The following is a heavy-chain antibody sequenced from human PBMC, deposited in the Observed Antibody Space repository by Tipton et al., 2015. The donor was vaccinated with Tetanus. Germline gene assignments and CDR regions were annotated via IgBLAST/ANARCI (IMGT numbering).Heavy chain of an antibody. V-gene: IGHV5-51*01. Sequence: QLVQSGAEVKKPGESLKISCKGSGYSFTSYWIGWVRQMPGKGLEWMGIIYPGDSDTRYSSSFQGQVTSSADKAISTAYLQRSSLKASDTAMYYWARRAHASSGWYHGELDYWGQGTLVTVSS. CDR2: IYPGDSDT. CDR3: ARRAHASSGWYHGELDY. J-gene: IGHJ4*02. CDR1: GYSFTSYW. D-gene: IGHD6-19*01.